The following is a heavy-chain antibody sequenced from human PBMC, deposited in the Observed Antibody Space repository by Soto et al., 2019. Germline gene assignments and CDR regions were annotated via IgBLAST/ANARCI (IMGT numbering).Heavy chain of an antibody. CDR3: AKGYSGYDYAY. CDR2: ISYDGSNK. J-gene: IGHJ4*02. CDR1: GFTFSSYG. D-gene: IGHD5-12*01. V-gene: IGHV3-30*18. Sequence: PGGSLRLSCAASGFTFSSYGMHWVRQAPGKGLEWVAVISYDGSNKYYADSVKGRFTISRDNAKNTLYLQMNSLRAEDTAVYFCAKGYSGYDYAYWGQGSLVTVSS.